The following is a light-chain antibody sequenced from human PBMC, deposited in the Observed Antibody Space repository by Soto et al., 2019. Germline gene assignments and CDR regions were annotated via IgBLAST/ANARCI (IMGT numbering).Light chain of an antibody. CDR2: AAS. CDR3: QQYGSSPAT. V-gene: IGKV3-20*01. CDR1: QSVSSSY. Sequence: EIVLTQSPGTLSLSPGERATLSCRASQSVSSSYLAWYQQKPGQAPRLLIYAASSRATGIPDRFSGSGSGTDFTLPISRLEPEDFAVYYCQQYGSSPATFGGGTKVEIK. J-gene: IGKJ4*01.